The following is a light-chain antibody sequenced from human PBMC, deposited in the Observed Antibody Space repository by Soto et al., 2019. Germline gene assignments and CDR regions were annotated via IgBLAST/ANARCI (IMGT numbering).Light chain of an antibody. CDR3: QRYGCSPRT. V-gene: IGKV3-20*01. Sequence: EIVLTQSPGTLSLSPGERATLSCRASQSVSSSYLAWYQQKPGQAPRLLIYGASSRATGITDRFSGSGSGKDFTLTISRLEPEDFSVYYCQRYGCSPRTFGQGTKVDIK. J-gene: IGKJ1*01. CDR2: GAS. CDR1: QSVSSSY.